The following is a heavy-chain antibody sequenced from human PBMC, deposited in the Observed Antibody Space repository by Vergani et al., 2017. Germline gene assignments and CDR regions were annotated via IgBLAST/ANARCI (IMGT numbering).Heavy chain of an antibody. CDR3: ARDRIFGVVTSSYYFDY. Sequence: EVQLVESGGGLVQPGGSLKLSCAASGFTFSGSAMHWVRQASGKGLEWVGRIRSKANSYATAYAASVKGRFTISRDDSKNTAYLQMNSLKTEDTAVYYCARDRIFGVVTSSYYFDYWGQGTLVTVSS. CDR1: GFTFSGSA. D-gene: IGHD3-3*01. J-gene: IGHJ4*02. V-gene: IGHV3-73*01. CDR2: IRSKANSYAT.